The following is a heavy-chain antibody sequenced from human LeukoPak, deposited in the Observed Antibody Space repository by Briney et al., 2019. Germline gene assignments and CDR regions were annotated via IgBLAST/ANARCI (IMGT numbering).Heavy chain of an antibody. D-gene: IGHD4-23*01. CDR3: TTPSSVVTGPFDY. Sequence: GGSLRLSCAVSGFAFSNAWMSWVRQAPGKGLEWVGRIKSKVVGGTTDYAAPVKGRFTISRDDSKNMLYLQMNSLKTEDTAVYYCTTPSSVVTGPFDYWGQGTLVTVSS. J-gene: IGHJ4*02. V-gene: IGHV3-15*01. CDR2: IKSKVVGGTT. CDR1: GFAFSNAW.